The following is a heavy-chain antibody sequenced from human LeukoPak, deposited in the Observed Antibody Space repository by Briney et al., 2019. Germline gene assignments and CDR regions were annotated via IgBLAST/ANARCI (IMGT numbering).Heavy chain of an antibody. V-gene: IGHV4-39*01. CDR3: ARDPELDAFDI. CDR1: GGSISSRGYY. J-gene: IGHJ3*02. Sequence: PSETLSLTCTVSGGSISSRGYYWGWLRQPPGKGLEWIGSIYYSGSTYYNPSLKSRVTISVDTSKTQLTLKLSSVTAADTAVYYCARDPELDAFDIWGQGTMVTVS. D-gene: IGHD1-7*01. CDR2: IYYSGST.